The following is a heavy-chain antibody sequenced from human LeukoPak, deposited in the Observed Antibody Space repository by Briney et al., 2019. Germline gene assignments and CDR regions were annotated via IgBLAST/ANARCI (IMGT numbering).Heavy chain of an antibody. Sequence: SVKVSCKASGGTFSSCAISWVRQAPGQGLEWMGRIIPIFGTANYAQKFQGRVTITTDESTSTAYMELSSLRSEDTAVYYCARDLYDFWSGLDYWGQGTLVTVSS. CDR2: IIPIFGTA. CDR1: GGTFSSCA. CDR3: ARDLYDFWSGLDY. D-gene: IGHD3-3*01. V-gene: IGHV1-69*05. J-gene: IGHJ4*02.